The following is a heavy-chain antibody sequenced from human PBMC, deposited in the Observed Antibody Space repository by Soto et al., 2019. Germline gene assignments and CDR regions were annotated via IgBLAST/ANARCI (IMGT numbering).Heavy chain of an antibody. CDR3: AKDVHYDIVTGIEYFHH. CDR1: GFTFSSYA. CDR2: ISGSARST. D-gene: IGHD3-9*01. Sequence: EVQLLESGGGLVQPGGSLRLSCAASGFTFSSYAMSWVRRAPGKGLEWVSAISGSARSTKYADSVKGRFTISRDNSKNTLFLQMSSLRAEDTAVYYFAKDVHYDIVTGIEYFHHWGQGTLVTVSS. V-gene: IGHV3-23*01. J-gene: IGHJ1*01.